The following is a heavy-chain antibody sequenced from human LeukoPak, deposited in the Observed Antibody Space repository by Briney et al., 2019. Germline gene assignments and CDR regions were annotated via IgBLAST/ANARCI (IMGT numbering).Heavy chain of an antibody. CDR1: GGTFSSYA. J-gene: IGHJ6*02. Sequence: SVKVSCKASGGTFSSYAISWVRQAPGQGLEWMGGIIPIFGIANYAQKFQGRVTITADKSTSTAYMELSSLRSEDTAVYYCARDLDRQPPLYYYYYYGMDVWGQGTTVTVSS. D-gene: IGHD3-22*01. CDR2: IIPIFGIA. CDR3: ARDLDRQPPLYYYYYYGMDV. V-gene: IGHV1-69*17.